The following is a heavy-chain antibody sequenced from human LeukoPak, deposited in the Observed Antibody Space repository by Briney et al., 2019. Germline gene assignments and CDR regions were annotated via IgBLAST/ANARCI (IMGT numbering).Heavy chain of an antibody. CDR1: GFTFSSYG. CDR2: IRYDGRVT. D-gene: IGHD2/OR15-2a*01. Sequence: GGSLRLSCAASGFTFSSYGMHWVRQAPGKGLEWVAVIRYDGRVTYYADSVKGCFTTSRDNYKNMLNLQINSLRSEDTAIYYCAGYRATEYYGIDVWGERTTVTVSS. J-gene: IGHJ6*04. CDR3: AGYRATEYYGIDV. V-gene: IGHV3-30*03.